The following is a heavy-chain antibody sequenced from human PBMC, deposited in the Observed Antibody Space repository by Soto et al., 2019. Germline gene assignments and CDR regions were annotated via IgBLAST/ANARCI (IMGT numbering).Heavy chain of an antibody. CDR2: IYYSGST. CDR3: AREGATTYYDFWSGYYTFDY. D-gene: IGHD3-3*01. CDR1: GGSISSSSYC. J-gene: IGHJ4*02. V-gene: IGHV4-39*02. Sequence: SETLPHTCTVSGGSISSSSYCWGWIRKPPGKGLEWIGSIYYSGSTYYNPSLKSRVTISVDTSKNQFSLKLSSVTAADTAVYYCAREGATTYYDFWSGYYTFDYWGQGTLVTVSS.